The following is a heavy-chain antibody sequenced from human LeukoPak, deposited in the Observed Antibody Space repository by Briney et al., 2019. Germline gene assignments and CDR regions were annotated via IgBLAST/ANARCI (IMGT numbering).Heavy chain of an antibody. CDR1: GFRLSDYY. Sequence: GGSLRLSCAASGFRLSDYYMSWIRQAPGKGQEGVSHSSSSGNTIYYADSVKGRFTSSRDNAKNSLYLQMNSLRAEDTAVYYCERDVTTYDSSHWGQGTLVTVSS. J-gene: IGHJ1*01. CDR3: ERDVTTYDSSH. CDR2: SSSSGNTI. D-gene: IGHD3-22*01. V-gene: IGHV3-11*01.